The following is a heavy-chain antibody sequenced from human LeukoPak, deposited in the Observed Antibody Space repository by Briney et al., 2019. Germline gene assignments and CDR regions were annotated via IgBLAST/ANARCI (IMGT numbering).Heavy chain of an antibody. CDR2: IIPIFGTA. CDR1: GGTFSSYA. V-gene: IGHV1-69*05. CDR3: ARFYYSGGSCYDY. D-gene: IGHD2-15*01. J-gene: IGHJ4*02. Sequence: SVKVSCKASGGTFSSYAISWVRQAPGQGLEWMGRIIPIFGTANYAQKFQGRVTITTDESTSTAYMELSSLRSEDTDVYYCARFYYSGGSCYDYWGQGTLVTVSS.